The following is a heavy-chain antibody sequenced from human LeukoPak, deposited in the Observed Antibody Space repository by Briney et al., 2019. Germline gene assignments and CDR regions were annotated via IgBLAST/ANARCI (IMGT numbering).Heavy chain of an antibody. J-gene: IGHJ4*02. D-gene: IGHD3-22*01. CDR1: GYTFTSYY. CDR2: INPSGGST. CDR3: ARDPPSWDSSGYPSRAFDY. Sequence: ASVKVSCKASGYTFTSYYMHWVRQAPGQGLEWMGIINPSGGSTSYAQKFQGRVTMTRDTSTSTVYMELSSLRSEDTAVYYCARDPPSWDSSGYPSRAFDYWGQGTLVTVSS. V-gene: IGHV1-46*01.